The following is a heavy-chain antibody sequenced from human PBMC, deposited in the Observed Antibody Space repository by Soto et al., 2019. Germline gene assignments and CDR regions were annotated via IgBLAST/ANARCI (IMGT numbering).Heavy chain of an antibody. CDR2: IYPGDSDT. J-gene: IGHJ6*02. CDR1: GYSFTSYW. Sequence: GESLKISCKGSGYSFTSYWIGWVGQMPGNGLEGMGIIYPGDSDTRYIPSFQGQVTTSADMCVSTAYLQWGSLKASHTAMCYCERHGYCTNGVSYSYYGTVVLDPGTTVTAFS. V-gene: IGHV5-51*01. D-gene: IGHD2-8*01. CDR3: ERHGYCTNGVSYSYYGTVV.